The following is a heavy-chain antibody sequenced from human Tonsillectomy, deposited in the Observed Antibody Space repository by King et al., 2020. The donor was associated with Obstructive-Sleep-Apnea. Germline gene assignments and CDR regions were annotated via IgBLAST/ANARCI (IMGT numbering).Heavy chain of an antibody. J-gene: IGHJ3*02. V-gene: IGHV3-66*01. CDR3: ARGMTTVTASAFDI. D-gene: IGHD4-17*01. CDR1: RFTVITNY. Sequence: VQLVESGGGLVQPGWSLRLSCAASRFTVITNYMTWVRQSPGKVMAWDPVCYSGVSTYYADAVKGRFTISIDNSKNPLYLQMNSLRAEDTAVYYCARGMTTVTASAFDIWGQGTMVTVSS. CDR2: CYSGVST.